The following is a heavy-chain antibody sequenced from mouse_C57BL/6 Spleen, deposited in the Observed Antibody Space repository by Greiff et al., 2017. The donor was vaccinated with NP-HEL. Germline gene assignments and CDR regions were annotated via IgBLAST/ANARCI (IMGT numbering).Heavy chain of an antibody. J-gene: IGHJ2*01. CDR1: GYAFSSSW. Sequence: VQLQQSGPELVKPGASVKISCKASGYAFSSSWMNWVKQRPGKGLEWIGRIYPGDGDTNYNGKFKGKATLTADKSSSTAYMQLSSLTSEDSAVYYCARPLSEDGYSYWGQGTTLTVSS. D-gene: IGHD2-3*01. CDR2: IYPGDGDT. CDR3: ARPLSEDGYSY. V-gene: IGHV1-82*01.